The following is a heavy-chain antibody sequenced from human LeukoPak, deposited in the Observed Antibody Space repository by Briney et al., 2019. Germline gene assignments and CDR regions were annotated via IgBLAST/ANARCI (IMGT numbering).Heavy chain of an antibody. CDR3: ASKGRSSWVDLNYDFWSGYLYYFDY. V-gene: IGHV3-21*01. CDR1: GFTFSSYS. J-gene: IGHJ4*02. Sequence: GGSLRLSCAASGFTFSSYSMNWVRQAPGKGLEWVSSISSSSSYIYYADSVKGRFTISRDNAKNSLYLQMNSLRAEDTAVYYCASKGRSSWVDLNYDFWSGYLYYFDYWGQGTLVTVSS. D-gene: IGHD3-3*01. CDR2: ISSSSSYI.